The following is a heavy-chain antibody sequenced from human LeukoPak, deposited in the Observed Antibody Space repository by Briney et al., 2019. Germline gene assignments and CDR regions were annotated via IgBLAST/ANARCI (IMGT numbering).Heavy chain of an antibody. CDR2: IYYSGRT. V-gene: IGHV4-59*12. CDR1: SGSISSYY. CDR3: ARYHSRSHEGWIDP. D-gene: IGHD3-10*01. J-gene: IGHJ5*02. Sequence: PSETLSLTCSVSSGSISSYYWSWIRQPPGKGLEWIGYIYYSGRTSYNPSLKSRVTISVDTSKNHFSLTLSSVTAADTAVYYCARYHSRSHEGWIDPWGQGALVTVSS.